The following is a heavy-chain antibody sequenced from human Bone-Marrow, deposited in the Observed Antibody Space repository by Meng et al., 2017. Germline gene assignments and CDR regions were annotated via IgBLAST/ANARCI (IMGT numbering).Heavy chain of an antibody. J-gene: IGHJ4*02. CDR2: ISGSGGST. D-gene: IGHD4-23*01. Sequence: GGSLRLSCAASGFTFSSYAMSWVRQAPGKGLELVAAISGSGGSTYYADSVKGRFTISRDNSKNTLYLQMNSLRAEDTAVYYCAKRIMVVTQGPDYWGQGTLVTVSS. V-gene: IGHV3-23*01. CDR3: AKRIMVVTQGPDY. CDR1: GFTFSSYA.